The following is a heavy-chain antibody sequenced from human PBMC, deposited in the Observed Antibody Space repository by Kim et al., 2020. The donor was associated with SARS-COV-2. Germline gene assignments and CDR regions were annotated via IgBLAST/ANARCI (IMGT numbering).Heavy chain of an antibody. CDR3: ARLPDILTGPDEGFDY. Sequence: PSLKSRVTISVDTSKNQVSLKLSSVTAADTAVYYCARLPDILTGPDEGFDYWGQGTLVTVSS. D-gene: IGHD3-9*01. V-gene: IGHV4-39*01. J-gene: IGHJ4*02.